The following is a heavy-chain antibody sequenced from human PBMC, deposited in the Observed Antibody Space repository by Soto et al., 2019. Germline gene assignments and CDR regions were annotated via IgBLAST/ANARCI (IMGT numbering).Heavy chain of an antibody. J-gene: IGHJ4*02. Sequence: PGGSLRLSCVASGFTFSSYSMSWVRQAPGKGLEWVSGFRAGGDDGTTYYADSVKGRFTISRDNSKNTLFLQMNSLRAEETAIYYCAKKVNSGSGSQYFDYFGQGTLVTVSS. CDR3: AKKVNSGSGSQYFDY. V-gene: IGHV3-23*01. CDR1: GFTFSSYS. CDR2: FRAGGDDGTT. D-gene: IGHD3-10*01.